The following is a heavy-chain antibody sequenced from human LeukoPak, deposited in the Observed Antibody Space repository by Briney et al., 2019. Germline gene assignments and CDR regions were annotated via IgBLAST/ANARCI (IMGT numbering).Heavy chain of an antibody. V-gene: IGHV4-59*01. CDR2: IYYSGST. CDR3: ARETLEGKFDP. D-gene: IGHD1-1*01. Sequence: PSVTLSLTCNVSAGSISNYYWTWIRQPPGEGLEWIGYIYYSGSTNYNPSLKSRVTLSIDTSKNQFSLKLSSVTAADTAVYYCARETLEGKFDPWGQGILVTVSS. J-gene: IGHJ5*02. CDR1: AGSISNYY.